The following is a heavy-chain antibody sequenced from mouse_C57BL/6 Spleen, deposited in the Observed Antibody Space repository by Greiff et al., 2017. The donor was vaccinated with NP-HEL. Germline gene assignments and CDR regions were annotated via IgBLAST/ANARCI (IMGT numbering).Heavy chain of an antibody. Sequence: QVHVKQPGAELVMPGASVKLSCKASGYTFTSYWMHWVKQRPGQGLEWIGEIDPSDSYTNYNQKFKGKSTLTVDKSSSTAYMQLSSLTSEDSAVYYCARRGLYYDYDRGYFDVWGTGTTVTVSS. CDR3: ARRGLYYDYDRGYFDV. D-gene: IGHD2-4*01. CDR2: IDPSDSYT. V-gene: IGHV1-69*01. J-gene: IGHJ1*03. CDR1: GYTFTSYW.